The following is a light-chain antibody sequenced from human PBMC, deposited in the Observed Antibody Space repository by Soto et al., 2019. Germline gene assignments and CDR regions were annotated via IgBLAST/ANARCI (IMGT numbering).Light chain of an antibody. V-gene: IGKV1-39*01. CDR1: QGISRY. CDR3: QQAYSTPLT. J-gene: IGKJ4*01. CDR2: ATS. Sequence: DIQMTHSPSSLSASVGDRVTITCLARQGISRYLNWVQQKPGKAPELLIYATSTLQSGVPSRFSGGGSGTDFTLTISSLQPEDFATYYCQQAYSTPLTFGGGTKVESK.